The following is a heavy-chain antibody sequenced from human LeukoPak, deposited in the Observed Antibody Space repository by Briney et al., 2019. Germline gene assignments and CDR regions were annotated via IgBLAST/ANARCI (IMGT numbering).Heavy chain of an antibody. V-gene: IGHV4-38-2*01. D-gene: IGHD4-23*01. CDR1: GYSISSGYY. CDR2: IYHSGST. J-gene: IGHJ4*02. CDR3: ARGHDYGGNDDY. Sequence: PSETLSLTCAVSGYSISSGYYWGWIRQPPGKGLEWIGSIYHSGSTYYNPSLKSRVTISVDTSKNQFSRKLSSVTAADTAVYYCARGHDYGGNDDYWGQGTLVTVSS.